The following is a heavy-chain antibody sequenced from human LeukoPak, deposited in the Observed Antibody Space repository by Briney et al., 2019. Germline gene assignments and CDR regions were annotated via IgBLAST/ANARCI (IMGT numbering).Heavy chain of an antibody. CDR1: GFTFSSYA. J-gene: IGHJ5*01. CDR2: ISYDGSNK. CDR3: AKYSTSWFDY. V-gene: IGHV3-30*04. Sequence: GGSLRLSCAASGFTFSSYAMHWVRQAPGKGLEWVAVISYDGSNKYYADSVKGRFTISRDNSKNTLYLQMNSLRAEDTAVYYCAKYSTSWFDYWGQGTLVTVSS. D-gene: IGHD6-13*01.